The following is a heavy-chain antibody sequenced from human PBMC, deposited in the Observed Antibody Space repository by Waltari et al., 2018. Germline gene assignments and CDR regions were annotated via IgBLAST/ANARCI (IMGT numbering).Heavy chain of an antibody. CDR3: ARAAPPPLRFLEWPPLQWFDP. CDR2: IYYSGST. V-gene: IGHV4-39*07. D-gene: IGHD3-3*01. CDR1: GGSISSSSYY. Sequence: QLQLQESGPGLVKPSETLSLTCTVSGGSISSSSYYWGWIRQPPGTGLGWIGSIYYSGSTYYNPSLKSRVTISVGTSKNQFSLKLSSVTAADTAVYYCARAAPPPLRFLEWPPLQWFDPWGQGTLVTVSS. J-gene: IGHJ5*02.